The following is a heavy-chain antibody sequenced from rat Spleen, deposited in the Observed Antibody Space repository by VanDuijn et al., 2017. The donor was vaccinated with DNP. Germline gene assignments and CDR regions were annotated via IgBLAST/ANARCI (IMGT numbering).Heavy chain of an antibody. CDR2: ISPSGGRT. J-gene: IGHJ4*01. D-gene: IGHD1-2*01. CDR3: AKIAAGAMDV. Sequence: EVQLVESGGGLVQPGRSLKFSCAASGFTFSNYDMAWVRQAPTKGLEWVAAISPSGGRTYYRDSVKGRFTISRDNAKNTQYLQMDSLRSEDTATYFCAKIAAGAMDVWGQGTSVTVSS. V-gene: IGHV5S13*01. CDR1: GFTFSNYD.